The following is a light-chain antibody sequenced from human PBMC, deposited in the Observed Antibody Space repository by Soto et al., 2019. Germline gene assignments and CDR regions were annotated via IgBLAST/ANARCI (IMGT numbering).Light chain of an antibody. Sequence: AIRMTQSPSSFSASTGDRVTITCRASQGISSYLAWYQQKPGKAPKRLIYAASTFQSGVPSRFSGSGSGTDSTLTFSCLQSEDFATYYCQHYYSYPQITFGQGTRLEI. CDR3: QHYYSYPQIT. V-gene: IGKV1-8*01. CDR1: QGISSY. CDR2: AAS. J-gene: IGKJ5*01.